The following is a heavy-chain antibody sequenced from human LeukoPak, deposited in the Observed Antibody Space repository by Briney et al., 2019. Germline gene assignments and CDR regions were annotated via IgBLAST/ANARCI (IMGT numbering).Heavy chain of an antibody. Sequence: ASVKVSCKASGYTFTSYYMHWVRQAPGQGLEWMGIINPSGGGTSYAQKFQGRVTMTRDTSTSTAYMELSSLRSEDTAVYYCARPRRYCSSTSCPYYFDYWGQGTLVTVSS. CDR1: GYTFTSYY. D-gene: IGHD2-2*01. J-gene: IGHJ4*02. V-gene: IGHV1-46*01. CDR3: ARPRRYCSSTSCPYYFDY. CDR2: INPSGGGT.